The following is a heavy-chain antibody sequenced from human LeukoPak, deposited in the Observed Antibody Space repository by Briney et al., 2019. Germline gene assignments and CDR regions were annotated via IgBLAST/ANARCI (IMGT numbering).Heavy chain of an antibody. CDR3: ASRKLGNDY. CDR1: GASMSSYY. Sequence: SETLSLTCTVSGASMSSYYWTWIRQPAGKGLEYIGRIYISGSTNYNPSLRSRVSMSVDTSKNQFSLKLISVTAADTAVYYCASRKLGNDYWGQGTLVTVSS. J-gene: IGHJ4*02. D-gene: IGHD7-27*01. CDR2: IYISGST. V-gene: IGHV4-4*07.